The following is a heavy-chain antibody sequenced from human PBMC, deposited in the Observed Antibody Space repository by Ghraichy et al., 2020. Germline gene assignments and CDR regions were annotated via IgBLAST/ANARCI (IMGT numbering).Heavy chain of an antibody. J-gene: IGHJ4*02. V-gene: IGHV4-59*01. Sequence: SETLSLTCTVSGGSINNYYWSWIRQPPGKGLEWIAYIYYSGSIKYNPSLKSRVTISVDTSKNNFSLKLSSVTAADTAIYYCARIGITGDYKRYYFDYWGQGALVTVSS. CDR2: IYYSGSI. CDR1: GGSINNYY. CDR3: ARIGITGDYKRYYFDY. D-gene: IGHD7-27*01.